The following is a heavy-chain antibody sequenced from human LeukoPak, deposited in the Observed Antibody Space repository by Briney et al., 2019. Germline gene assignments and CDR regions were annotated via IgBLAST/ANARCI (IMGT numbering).Heavy chain of an antibody. Sequence: GGSLRLSCAASGFTFSSYSMNWVRQAPGKGLEWVSSISSSSSYIYYADSVKGRSTISRDNAKNSLYLQMNSLRAEDTAVYYCAKDPQAGLGFMDVWGQGTTVTVSS. CDR1: GFTFSSYS. D-gene: IGHD6-19*01. CDR2: ISSSSSYI. V-gene: IGHV3-21*01. J-gene: IGHJ6*02. CDR3: AKDPQAGLGFMDV.